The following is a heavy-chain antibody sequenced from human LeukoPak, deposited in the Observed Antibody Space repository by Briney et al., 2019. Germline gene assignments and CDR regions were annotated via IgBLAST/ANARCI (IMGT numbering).Heavy chain of an antibody. CDR1: GGSISGGSYY. D-gene: IGHD3-10*01. J-gene: IGHJ4*02. CDR2: IYYSGST. CDR3: ARHKAYGAGTYSPYCFDY. V-gene: IGHV4-39*01. Sequence: PSETLSLTCTVSGGSISGGSYYWAWIRQPPGKGLEWIGNIYYSGSTYYNPSLKSRVTLSVDTSKNQISLRLSFVTAADTPVYYCARHKAYGAGTYSPYCFDYWGQGTPVTVSS.